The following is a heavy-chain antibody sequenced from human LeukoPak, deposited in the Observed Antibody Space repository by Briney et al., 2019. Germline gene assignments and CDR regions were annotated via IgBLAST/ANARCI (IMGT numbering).Heavy chain of an antibody. Sequence: GGSLRLSCAASGFTFSSYGMHWVRQAPGKGLEWVAVIWYDGSNKYYADSVKGRFTISRDNSKNTLYLQMNSLRAEDTAVYYCARRGRGGNPFDYWDQGTLVTVSS. V-gene: IGHV3-33*01. J-gene: IGHJ4*02. D-gene: IGHD1-14*01. CDR1: GFTFSSYG. CDR3: ARRGRGGNPFDY. CDR2: IWYDGSNK.